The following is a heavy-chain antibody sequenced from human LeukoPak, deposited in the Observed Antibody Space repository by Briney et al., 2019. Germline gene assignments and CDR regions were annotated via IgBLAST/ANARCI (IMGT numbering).Heavy chain of an antibody. Sequence: GGSLRLSCAASEFTFVRYAMNWVRQAPGKGLEWVSYISSSSFKIGYADSVKGRFTISRDNSKNSLYLQMDSLRVEDTAVYYCVRDPSYGSSWYYYMDVWGKGTTVTVT. CDR2: ISSSSFKI. D-gene: IGHD6-13*01. V-gene: IGHV3-48*04. CDR3: VRDPSYGSSWYYYMDV. J-gene: IGHJ6*03. CDR1: EFTFVRYA.